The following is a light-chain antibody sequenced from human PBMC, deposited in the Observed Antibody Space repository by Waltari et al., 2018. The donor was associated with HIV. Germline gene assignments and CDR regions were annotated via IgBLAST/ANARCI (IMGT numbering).Light chain of an antibody. J-gene: IGLJ2*01. CDR2: DGS. CDR3: QVCVDNSVI. V-gene: IGLV3-21*02. Sequence: SYVLTQPPSVSVATGQTARITCGGNSVGSKSVHWSQQKSGQAPVLVVYDGSDRPSGIPERFSGSNSGNTATLTISRVEDGDEADYYCQVCVDNSVIFAGGTRLTVL. CDR1: SVGSKS.